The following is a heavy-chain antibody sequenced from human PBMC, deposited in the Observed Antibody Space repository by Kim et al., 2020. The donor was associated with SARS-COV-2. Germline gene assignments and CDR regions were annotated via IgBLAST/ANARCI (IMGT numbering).Heavy chain of an antibody. V-gene: IGHV1-3*01. J-gene: IGHJ4*02. CDR1: GYNFTNYA. D-gene: IGHD3-22*01. CDR3: ARDVFPIVGYADFDF. Sequence: ASVKVSCKASGYNFTNYAIQWVRQAPGQRLEWMGWINVGSGNTKFSQKFQGRVTITRDTYANTAYMELSSLRSEDTAVYYCARDVFPIVGYADFDFWGQGTLVTVSS. CDR2: INVGSGNT.